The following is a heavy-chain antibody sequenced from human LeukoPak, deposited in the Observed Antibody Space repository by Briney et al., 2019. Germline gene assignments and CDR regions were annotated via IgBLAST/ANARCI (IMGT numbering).Heavy chain of an antibody. V-gene: IGHV3-49*03. D-gene: IGHD6-13*01. CDR1: GFTFGDYA. CDR3: TRDRLSSSSWSSTFDY. CDR2: IRSKAYGGTT. Sequence: GGSLRLSCTASGFTFGDYAMSWFRQAPGKGLEWVGFIRSKAYGGTTEYAASVKGRFTISRDDSKSIAYLQMNSLKTEDTAVYYCTRDRLSSSSWSSTFDYWGQGTVVTVSS. J-gene: IGHJ4*02.